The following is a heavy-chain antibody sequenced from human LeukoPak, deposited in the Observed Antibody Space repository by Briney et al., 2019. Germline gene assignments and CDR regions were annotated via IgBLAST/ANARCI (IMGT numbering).Heavy chain of an antibody. D-gene: IGHD3-9*01. CDR1: GFTFSGYA. CDR3: AQVPLVSHLTFDH. Sequence: GGSLRLSCAASGFTFSGYAMTWVRQAPGKGLEWVSLISGSADSTYYADSVRGRFIISRDNSKNTLYLQMNHLRAEDTAVYYCAQVPLVSHLTFDHWGQGTLVTVSS. J-gene: IGHJ4*02. CDR2: ISGSADST. V-gene: IGHV3-23*01.